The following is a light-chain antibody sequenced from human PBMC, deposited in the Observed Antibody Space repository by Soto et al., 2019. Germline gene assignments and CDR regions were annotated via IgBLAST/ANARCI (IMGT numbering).Light chain of an antibody. CDR2: QTS. Sequence: DIQMTQSPSTLSASVGDRVTLACRASQNISSWLAWYQQKPGKAPNLLIYQTSNLESGVPSRFSGRGSGTEFTLTITSLQPDDFATYYCQQYKRYSKTFGQGTKVDI. V-gene: IGKV1-5*03. CDR3: QQYKRYSKT. CDR1: QNISSW. J-gene: IGKJ1*01.